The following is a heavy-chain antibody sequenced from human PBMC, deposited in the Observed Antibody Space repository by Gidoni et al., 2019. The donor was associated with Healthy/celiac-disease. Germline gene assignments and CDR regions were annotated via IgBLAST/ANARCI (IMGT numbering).Heavy chain of an antibody. V-gene: IGHV4-34*01. CDR2: INHSGST. D-gene: IGHD2-15*01. CDR1: GGSFSGYY. Sequence: QAQLQQWGAGLLKPSETMSLTCAVYGGSFSGYYWSWIRQPPGKGLEWIGEINHSGSTNYNPSLKSRVTISVDTSKNQFSLKLSSVTAADTAVYYCARGYSTPFDYWGQGTLVTVSS. J-gene: IGHJ4*02. CDR3: ARGYSTPFDY.